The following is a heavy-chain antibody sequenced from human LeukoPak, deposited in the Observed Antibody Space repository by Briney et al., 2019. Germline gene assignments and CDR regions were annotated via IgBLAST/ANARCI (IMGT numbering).Heavy chain of an antibody. CDR3: ARAVTGTFWFFDL. J-gene: IGHJ2*01. V-gene: IGHV4-59*01. CDR1: GGSISSYY. CDR2: IYSTGTT. D-gene: IGHD6-19*01. Sequence: SETLSLTCTVSGGSISSYYWSWLRQPPGKGLEWIGYIYSTGTTNYNPSLKSRVTMSVDTSKNQLSLKVTSVTTADTAVHYCARAVTGTFWFFDLWGRGTLVTVSS.